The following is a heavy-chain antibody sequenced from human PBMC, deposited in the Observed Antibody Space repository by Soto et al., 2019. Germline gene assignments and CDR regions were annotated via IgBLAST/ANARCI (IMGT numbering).Heavy chain of an antibody. V-gene: IGHV4-61*01. J-gene: IGHJ5*02. CDR3: ARDLGDLYNWFDP. Sequence: SETLSLTCSVSDDSINSDKYYWGWIRQPPGKGLEWIGNIYYRGNANYNPSLKTRVTISVDKSKNQFSLKLSSVTAADTAVYYCARDLGDLYNWFDPWGQGTLVTVSS. CDR2: IYYRGNA. D-gene: IGHD2-21*01. CDR1: DDSINSDKYY.